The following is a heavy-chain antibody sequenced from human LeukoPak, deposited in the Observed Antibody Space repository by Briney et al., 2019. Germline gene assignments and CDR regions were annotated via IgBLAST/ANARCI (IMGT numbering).Heavy chain of an antibody. J-gene: IGHJ4*02. Sequence: SETLPLTCAVYGGSFSGYYWSWIRQPPGKGLEWIGEINHSGSTNYNPSLKSRVTISVDTSKNQFSLKLSSVTAADTAVYYCARDRGGNRDGYYSDYWGQGTLVTVSS. D-gene: IGHD5-18*01. CDR2: INHSGST. CDR3: ARDRGGNRDGYYSDY. V-gene: IGHV4-34*01. CDR1: GGSFSGYY.